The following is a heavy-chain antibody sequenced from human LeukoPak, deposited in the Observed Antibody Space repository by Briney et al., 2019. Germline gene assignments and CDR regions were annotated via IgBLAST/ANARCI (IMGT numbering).Heavy chain of an antibody. CDR3: AKRTASSGYYFDN. CDR2: ISGSSTST. V-gene: IGHV3-23*01. CDR1: GFTFSSYA. J-gene: IGHJ4*02. D-gene: IGHD6-25*01. Sequence: GGSLRLSCAASGFTFSSYAMSSVRQAPGKGLEWVSTISGSSTSTNYADSVKGRFTISRDNSKNTLYLQMNSLRAEDTAVYYCAKRTASSGYYFDNWGQGTLVTVSS.